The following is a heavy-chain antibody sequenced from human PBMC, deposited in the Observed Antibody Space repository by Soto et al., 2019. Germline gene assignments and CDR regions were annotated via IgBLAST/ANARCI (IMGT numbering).Heavy chain of an antibody. CDR2: IYYSGST. D-gene: IGHD3-22*01. V-gene: IGHV4-59*01. J-gene: IGHJ5*02. CDR3: ASFSHYYDSSGYGVWFDP. CDR1: GGSISSYY. Sequence: SETLSLTCTVSGGSISSYYWSWILQPPGKGLEWIGYIYYSGSTNYNPSLKSRVTISVDTSKNQFSLKLSSVTAADTAVYYCASFSHYYDSSGYGVWFDPWGQGTLVTVSS.